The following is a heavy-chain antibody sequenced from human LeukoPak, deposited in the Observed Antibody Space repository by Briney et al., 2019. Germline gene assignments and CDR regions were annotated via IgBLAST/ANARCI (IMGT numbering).Heavy chain of an antibody. Sequence: GGSLRLSCAASGFTFSSYSMNWVRQAPGKGLEWVSSISSSSSYIYYADSVKGRLTISRDNAKNSLYLQMNSLRAEDTAVYYCARDPYCSSTSCLMPNYYYYMDVWGKGTTVTVSS. D-gene: IGHD2-2*01. CDR3: ARDPYCSSTSCLMPNYYYYMDV. CDR1: GFTFSSYS. CDR2: ISSSSSYI. V-gene: IGHV3-21*01. J-gene: IGHJ6*03.